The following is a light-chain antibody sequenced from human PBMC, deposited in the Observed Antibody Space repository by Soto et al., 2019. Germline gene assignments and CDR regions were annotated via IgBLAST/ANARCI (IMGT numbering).Light chain of an antibody. CDR2: EVV. J-gene: IGLJ1*01. CDR1: KNDIGVYDF. CDR3: QSYDRSLSGYV. Sequence: QSALTQPPSASGSPGQSVTISCTGTKNDIGVYDFVSWYQHHPGKAPRLIIYEVVQRPSGVPDRFSGSKSGNTASLTVSGLQAADEADSYCQSYDRSLSGYVFGAGTKVTVL. V-gene: IGLV2-8*01.